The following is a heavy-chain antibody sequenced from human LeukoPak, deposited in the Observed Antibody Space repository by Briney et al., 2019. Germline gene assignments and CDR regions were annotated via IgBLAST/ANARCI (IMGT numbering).Heavy chain of an antibody. CDR3: ARAGVDWFDP. Sequence: SETMSLTCTVSGGSISSYYWSWIRQPPGKRLGWIGYIYYSGSTKNNPSLKSRVTISVDTSKNQFPLKLSSVTAADTAVYYCARAGVDWFDPWGQGTLVTVSS. V-gene: IGHV4-59*01. J-gene: IGHJ5*02. CDR2: IYYSGST. CDR1: GGSISSYY.